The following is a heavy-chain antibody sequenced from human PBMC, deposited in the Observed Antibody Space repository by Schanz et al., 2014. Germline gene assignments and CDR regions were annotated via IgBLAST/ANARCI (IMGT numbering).Heavy chain of an antibody. CDR1: GFTFTNYA. D-gene: IGHD3-10*01. Sequence: DVQLLESGGGLVQPGGSLRLSCAASGFTFTNYAMSWVRQAPGKGLEWVSLISDSGDTAYYADSVKGRFTISRDNSKNTLYLQMNSLRAEDTAVYYCAKDGPGGSGSYSADGGMDVWGQGTTVTVSS. V-gene: IGHV3-23*01. CDR3: AKDGPGGSGSYSADGGMDV. J-gene: IGHJ6*02. CDR2: ISDSGDTA.